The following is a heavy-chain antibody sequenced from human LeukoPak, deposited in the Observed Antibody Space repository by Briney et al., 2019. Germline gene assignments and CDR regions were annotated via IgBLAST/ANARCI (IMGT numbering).Heavy chain of an antibody. D-gene: IGHD6-19*01. CDR2: IYIRGAT. Sequence: KSSETLSLTCTVSGGSVSSYYWNWIRQPAGKGLEWIGHIYIRGATNYNPSVESRVTMSVDTSKNQFSLKVSSVTAADTAVYYCARGHNSGWRNFDYWGQGTLVTVSS. CDR3: ARGHNSGWRNFDY. J-gene: IGHJ4*02. CDR1: GGSVSSYY. V-gene: IGHV4-4*07.